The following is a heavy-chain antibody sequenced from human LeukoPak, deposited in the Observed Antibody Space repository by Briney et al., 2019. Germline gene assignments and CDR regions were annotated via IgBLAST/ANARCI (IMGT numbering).Heavy chain of an antibody. CDR2: IYYSGST. J-gene: IGHJ5*02. Sequence: SETLSLTCTVSGGSISSGDCYWSWIRQPPGKGLEWIGYIYYSGSTYYNPSLKSRVTISVDTSKNQFSLKLSSVTAADTAVYYCARDDSNNWFDPWGQGTLVTVSS. CDR3: ARDDSNNWFDP. D-gene: IGHD3-16*01. V-gene: IGHV4-30-4*08. CDR1: GGSISSGDCY.